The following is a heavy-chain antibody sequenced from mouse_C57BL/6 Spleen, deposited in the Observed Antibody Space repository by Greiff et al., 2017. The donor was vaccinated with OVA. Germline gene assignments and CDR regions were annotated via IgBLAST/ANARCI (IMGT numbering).Heavy chain of an antibody. Sequence: VHLVESGAELVRPGASVTLSCKASGYTFTDYEMHWVKQTPVHGLEWIGAIDPETGGTAYNQKFKGKAILTADKSSSTAYMELRSLTSEDSAVYYCTRTIKSYWGQGTTLTVSS. J-gene: IGHJ2*01. CDR3: TRTIKSY. V-gene: IGHV1-15*01. D-gene: IGHD1-1*01. CDR2: IDPETGGT. CDR1: GYTFTDYE.